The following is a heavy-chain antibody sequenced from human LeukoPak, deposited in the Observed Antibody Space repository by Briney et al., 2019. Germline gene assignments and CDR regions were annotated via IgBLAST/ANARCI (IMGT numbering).Heavy chain of an antibody. D-gene: IGHD4-11*01. Sequence: GGSLRLSCAASGFTFSSYSMNWVRQAPGKGLEWVSYISSSSSTIYYADSVKGRFTISRDNAKNSLYLQMNSLRAEDTAVYYCARVRGLYSKGAFDIWGQGTMVTVSS. J-gene: IGHJ3*02. CDR3: ARVRGLYSKGAFDI. V-gene: IGHV3-48*01. CDR1: GFTFSSYS. CDR2: ISSSSSTI.